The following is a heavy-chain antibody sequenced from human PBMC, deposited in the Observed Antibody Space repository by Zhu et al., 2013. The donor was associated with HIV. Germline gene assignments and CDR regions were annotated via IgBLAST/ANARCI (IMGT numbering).Heavy chain of an antibody. CDR3: ARVGGSYYYLYYMDV. V-gene: IGHV1-69*01. D-gene: IGHD1-26*01. J-gene: IGHJ6*03. CDR1: GGTFSSYA. Sequence: QVQLVQSGAEVKKPGSSVKVSCKASGGTFSSYAISWVRQAPGQGLEWMGGIIPMFGTANYAQKFQGRVTITADESTSTAYMQLSSLRSEDTAVYYCARVGGSYYYLYYMDVWGKGTTVTVSS. CDR2: IIPMFGTA.